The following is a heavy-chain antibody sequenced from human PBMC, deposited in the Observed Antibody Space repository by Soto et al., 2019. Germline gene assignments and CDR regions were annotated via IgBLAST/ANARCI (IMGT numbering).Heavy chain of an antibody. CDR3: ALDSSGYYAQYYFDY. V-gene: IGHV1-2*02. CDR2: ISPNSGGT. D-gene: IGHD3-22*01. CDR1: GYTFPGYY. Sequence: ASVNVSCKATGYTFPGYYMHWVRQAPGKGLEWMGWISPNSGGTNYAQKFKGSVTMTRDTAISTAYMEMSRLRSDDTAVYYCALDSSGYYAQYYFDYWGQGTLVTVSS. J-gene: IGHJ4*02.